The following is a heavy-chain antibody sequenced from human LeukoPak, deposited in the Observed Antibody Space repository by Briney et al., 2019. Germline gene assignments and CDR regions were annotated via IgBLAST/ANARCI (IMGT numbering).Heavy chain of an antibody. V-gene: IGHV3-30*03. Sequence: PGGSLRLSCIASGFAFSTYGMHWVRQAPGKGLEWEAIMSYGGDIQYTDSVKGRFTISRDSSKNTLYLQMNSLRAEDTAIYYCARDWGSSGWYNWFDPWGQGTLVTVPS. D-gene: IGHD6-19*01. J-gene: IGHJ5*02. CDR1: GFAFSTYG. CDR2: MSYGGDI. CDR3: ARDWGSSGWYNWFDP.